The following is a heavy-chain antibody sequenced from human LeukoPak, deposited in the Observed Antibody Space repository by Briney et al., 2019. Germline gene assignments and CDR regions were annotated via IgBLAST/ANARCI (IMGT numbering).Heavy chain of an antibody. Sequence: GASVKVSCKASGYTFTSYGISWVRQAPGQGLEWMGWISAYNGNTNYAQKLQGRVTMTTDTSTSTAYMELSSLRSEDTAVYYCAVPYYDFWSSIGGWGQGTLVTVSS. D-gene: IGHD3-3*01. J-gene: IGHJ4*02. CDR3: AVPYYDFWSSIGG. V-gene: IGHV1-18*01. CDR2: ISAYNGNT. CDR1: GYTFTSYG.